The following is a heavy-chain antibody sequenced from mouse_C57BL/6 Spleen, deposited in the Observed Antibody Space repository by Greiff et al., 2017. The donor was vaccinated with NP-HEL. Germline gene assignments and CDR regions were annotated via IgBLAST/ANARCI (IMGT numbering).Heavy chain of an antibody. CDR1: GFTFSSYA. CDR2: ISDGGSYT. V-gene: IGHV5-4*03. Sequence: EVNVVESGGGLVKPGGSLKLSCAASGFTFSSYAMSWVRQTPEKRLEWVATISDGGSYTYYPDNVKGRFTISRDNAKNNLYLQMSHLKSEDTAMYYCARSGGDYWGQGTTLTVSS. CDR3: ARSGGDY. D-gene: IGHD3-2*02. J-gene: IGHJ2*01.